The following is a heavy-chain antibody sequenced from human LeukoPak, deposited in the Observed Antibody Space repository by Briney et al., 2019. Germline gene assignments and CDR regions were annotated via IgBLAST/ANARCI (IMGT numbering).Heavy chain of an antibody. V-gene: IGHV3-48*02. D-gene: IGHD5/OR15-5a*01. J-gene: IGHJ3*01. Sequence: PRGSLRVSCGAPGFTFSSYSMNWVRQGPGKGLEWVSYIGSSSGIMYYADSVKGRFIISRDNAKNALYLQMNSLRDEDTAVYYCVRDSSVGSDVWGQGTMVTVSS. CDR1: GFTFSSYS. CDR3: VRDSSVGSDV. CDR2: IGSSSGIM.